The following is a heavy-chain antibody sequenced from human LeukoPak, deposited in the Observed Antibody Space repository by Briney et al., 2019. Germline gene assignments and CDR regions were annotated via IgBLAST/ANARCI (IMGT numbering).Heavy chain of an antibody. CDR2: ISGSSDRT. J-gene: IGHJ4*02. CDR3: VGFDY. V-gene: IGHV3-23*01. CDR1: GFTFNSYA. Sequence: QSGGSLRLSCAASGFTFNSYAMTWVRQAPGKGLEWVSSISGSSDRTFYADSVKGRFTISRDNSKNTLFLQMNTLRAEDTAVYYCVGFDYWGQGTLVTVSS.